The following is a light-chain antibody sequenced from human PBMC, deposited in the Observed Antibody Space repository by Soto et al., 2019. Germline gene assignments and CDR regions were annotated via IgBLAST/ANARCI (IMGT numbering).Light chain of an antibody. CDR1: QSVSSY. CDR2: DAS. V-gene: IGKV3-11*01. J-gene: IGKJ2*01. Sequence: EIVLTQSPATLSLSPGERANLSCRASQSVSSYLAWYQQKPGQAPRLLIYDASNRATGIPARFSGSGSGTDFTITISSLEPEDFAVYYCQQRSNWPSYMYTFGQGTKLEIK. CDR3: QQRSNWPSYMYT.